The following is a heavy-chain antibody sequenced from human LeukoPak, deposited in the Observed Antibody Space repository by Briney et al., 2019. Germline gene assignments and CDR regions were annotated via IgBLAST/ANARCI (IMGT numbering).Heavy chain of an antibody. CDR2: ISAYNGNT. CDR3: ARDPNNYYGSGSYYEY. CDR1: GYTFTSYG. D-gene: IGHD3-10*01. J-gene: IGHJ4*02. V-gene: IGHV1-18*01. Sequence: ASVKVSCKASGYTFTSYGISWVRQAPGQGLEWMGWISAYNGNTNYAQKLQGRVTMTTDTSTSTAYMELRSLRSDDTAVYYCARDPNNYYGSGSYYEYWGQGTLVTVSS.